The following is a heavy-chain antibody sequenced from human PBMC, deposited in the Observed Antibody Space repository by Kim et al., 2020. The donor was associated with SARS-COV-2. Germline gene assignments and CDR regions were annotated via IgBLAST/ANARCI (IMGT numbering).Heavy chain of an antibody. Sequence: GGSLRLSCAASGFTFSSYAMHWVRQAPGKGLEWVAVISYDGSNKYYADSVKGRFTISRDNSKNTLYLQMNSLRAEDTAVYYCARTRSGSYYNCFDYWGQGTLVTVSS. CDR1: GFTFSSYA. CDR3: ARTRSGSYYNCFDY. V-gene: IGHV3-30-3*01. CDR2: ISYDGSNK. D-gene: IGHD3-10*01. J-gene: IGHJ4*02.